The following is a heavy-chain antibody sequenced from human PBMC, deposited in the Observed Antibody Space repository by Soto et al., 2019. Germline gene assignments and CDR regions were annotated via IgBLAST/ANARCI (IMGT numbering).Heavy chain of an antibody. CDR1: GFSLSTSGVG. CDR2: IYWDDDK. Sequence: QITLKESGPTLVKPTQTLTLTCTFSGFSLSTSGVGVGWIRQPPGKALEWLALIYWDDDKRYSPSLKSRLTIXQXXSKNQVVLTMTNMDPVDTATYYCAHRIGPPMGFDPWGQGTLVTVSS. CDR3: AHRIGPPMGFDP. D-gene: IGHD3-10*01. J-gene: IGHJ5*02. V-gene: IGHV2-5*02.